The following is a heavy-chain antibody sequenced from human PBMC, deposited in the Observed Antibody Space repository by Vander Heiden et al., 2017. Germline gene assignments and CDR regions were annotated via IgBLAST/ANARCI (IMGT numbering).Heavy chain of an antibody. J-gene: IGHJ4*02. Sequence: QLQLQESGPGLVKPSETLYLTCTVAGGSLSSSSYYGGWIRQPPGKGLEWIGSIYYSGSTYYNPSHKSRVTISVDTSKNQFSLKLSSVTAADTAVYYCARHGEMATPFDYWGQGTLVTVSS. V-gene: IGHV4-39*01. CDR2: IYYSGST. D-gene: IGHD5-12*01. CDR1: GGSLSSSSYY. CDR3: ARHGEMATPFDY.